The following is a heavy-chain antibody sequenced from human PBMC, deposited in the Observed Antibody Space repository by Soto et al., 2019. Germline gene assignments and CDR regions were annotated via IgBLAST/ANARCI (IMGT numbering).Heavy chain of an antibody. D-gene: IGHD4-17*01. Sequence: SDTLSLTCTVSGGSVSSGNYFWSWIRQPPGKGLEWIGYIHSSGSTNYNPSLKSRVTISADTSRNQFSLRLTSVTAADTAVYYCAILTKPTAVTTAFRGGYGLDVWGQGTTVTVSS. V-gene: IGHV4-61*01. CDR2: IHSSGST. CDR1: GGSVSSGNYF. J-gene: IGHJ6*02. CDR3: AILTKPTAVTTAFRGGYGLDV.